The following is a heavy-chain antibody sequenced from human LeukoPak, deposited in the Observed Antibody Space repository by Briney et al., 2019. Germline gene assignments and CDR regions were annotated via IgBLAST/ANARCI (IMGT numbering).Heavy chain of an antibody. J-gene: IGHJ4*02. CDR2: INQDETKA. Sequence: PGGSLRLSCAVSGFTFRNYLMHWVRQAPGQGLVWVSRINQDETKAYADSVKGRFTISRDNAKNSLYLQMNSLRAEDTAVYYCVRNDLSFDYWGQGTLVTVSS. CDR1: GFTFRNYL. D-gene: IGHD1-1*01. V-gene: IGHV3-74*01. CDR3: VRNDLSFDY.